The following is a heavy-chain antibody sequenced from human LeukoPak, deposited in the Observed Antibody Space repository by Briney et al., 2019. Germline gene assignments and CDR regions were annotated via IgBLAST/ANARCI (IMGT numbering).Heavy chain of an antibody. V-gene: IGHV3-30*19. CDR3: ARERFLEWLLYNLYFDY. Sequence: GGSLRLSCAASGFTFSSYGMHWVRQAPGKGLEWVAVISYDGSNKYYADSVKGRFTISRDNSKNTLYLQMNSLRAEDTAVYYCARERFLEWLLYNLYFDYWGQGTLVTVSS. CDR2: ISYDGSNK. D-gene: IGHD3-3*01. CDR1: GFTFSSYG. J-gene: IGHJ4*02.